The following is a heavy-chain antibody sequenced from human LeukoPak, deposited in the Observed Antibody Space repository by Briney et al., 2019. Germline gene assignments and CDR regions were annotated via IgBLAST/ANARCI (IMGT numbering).Heavy chain of an antibody. D-gene: IGHD2-8*01. CDR1: GFTFSSYA. V-gene: IGHV3-23*01. CDR3: AKEALMGPEYYFDH. CDR2: ISGSGGST. Sequence: GGSLRLSCAASGFTFSSYAMSWVRQAPGKGLERVSGISGSGGSTYYADSVKGRFSISRDNSKNTLYLQMNSLRVEDTAVYYCAKEALMGPEYYFDHWGQGTLVTVSS. J-gene: IGHJ4*02.